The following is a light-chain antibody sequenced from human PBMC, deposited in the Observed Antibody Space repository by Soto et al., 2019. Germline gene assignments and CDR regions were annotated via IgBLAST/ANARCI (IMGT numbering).Light chain of an antibody. CDR3: QQYDNLPPYT. J-gene: IGKJ2*01. V-gene: IGKV1-33*01. Sequence: DIPMTQSPSSLSASVGDRVTITCQASQDISNYLNWYQQKPGKAPKLLIYDASNLETGGPSRFSGSGSGTDFTFTISSLQPEDIATYYCQQYDNLPPYTFGQGTKLEIK. CDR2: DAS. CDR1: QDISNY.